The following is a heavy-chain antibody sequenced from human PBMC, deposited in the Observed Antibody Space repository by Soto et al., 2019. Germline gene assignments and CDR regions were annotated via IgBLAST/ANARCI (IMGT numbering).Heavy chain of an antibody. CDR2: IYYSGST. CDR3: ARDRTVDYVDYYFDY. D-gene: IGHD4-17*01. Sequence: SETLSLTCTVSVGSISSYYWSWIRQPPGKGLEWIGYIYYSGSTNYKPSLRSRLTMSVDRSKHQLSLKLSSVTAADTAVYYCARDRTVDYVDYYFDYWGRGTLVTVSS. J-gene: IGHJ4*02. CDR1: VGSISSYY. V-gene: IGHV4-59*12.